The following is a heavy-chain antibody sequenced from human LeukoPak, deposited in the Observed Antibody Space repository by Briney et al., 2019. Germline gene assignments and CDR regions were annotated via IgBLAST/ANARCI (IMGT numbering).Heavy chain of an antibody. Sequence: SETLSLTCSVSGGSTTGHYWSWIRQPLGKGLEWIGYIYYSGTTQYNPSLKSRVTISVDTSKNQFSLKLSSVTAADTAVYYCARGVYSRSWTRLGYYYYYYMDVWGKGTTVTVSS. CDR1: GGSTTGHY. CDR2: IYYSGTT. J-gene: IGHJ6*03. D-gene: IGHD1-26*01. V-gene: IGHV4-59*11. CDR3: ARGVYSRSWTRLGYYYYYYMDV.